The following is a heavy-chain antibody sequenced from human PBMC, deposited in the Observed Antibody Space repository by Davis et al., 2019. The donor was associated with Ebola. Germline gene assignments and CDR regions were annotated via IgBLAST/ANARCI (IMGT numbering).Heavy chain of an antibody. V-gene: IGHV3-23*01. J-gene: IGHJ4*02. CDR3: ARGITVTTWGFDY. D-gene: IGHD4-17*01. Sequence: GESLKISCAASGFTFSSYAMSWVRQAPGKGLEWVSAISGSGGSTYYADSVKGRFTISRDNSKNTLYLQMNSLRAEDTAVYYCARGITVTTWGFDYWGQGTLVTVSS. CDR2: ISGSGGST. CDR1: GFTFSSYA.